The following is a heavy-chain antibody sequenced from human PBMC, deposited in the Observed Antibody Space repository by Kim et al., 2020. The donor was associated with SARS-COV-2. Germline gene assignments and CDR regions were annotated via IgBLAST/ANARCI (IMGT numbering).Heavy chain of an antibody. V-gene: IGHV4-61*02. CDR3: AREYVESGFDP. D-gene: IGHD3-3*01. CDR1: GGSISSGSYY. J-gene: IGHJ5*02. Sequence: SETLSLTCTVFGGSISSGSYYWSWIRQPAGKGLEWIGRIYTSGSTNYNPSLKSRVTISVDTSKNQFSLKLSSVTAADTAVYYCAREYVESGFDPWGQGTLVTVSS. CDR2: IYTSGST.